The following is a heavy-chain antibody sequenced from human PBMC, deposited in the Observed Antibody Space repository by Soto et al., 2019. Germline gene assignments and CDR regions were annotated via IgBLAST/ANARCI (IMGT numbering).Heavy chain of an antibody. CDR3: ATGGSYSSGWYNWFDL. D-gene: IGHD6-19*01. Sequence: GASVKVSCKASGGTFSSYAISWVRQAPGQGLEWMGGIIPIFGTANYAQKFQGRVTITADESTSTAYMELSSLRSEDTAVYYCATGGSYSSGWYNWFDLWGQGTLVTVSS. CDR1: GGTFSSYA. CDR2: IIPIFGTA. J-gene: IGHJ5*02. V-gene: IGHV1-69*13.